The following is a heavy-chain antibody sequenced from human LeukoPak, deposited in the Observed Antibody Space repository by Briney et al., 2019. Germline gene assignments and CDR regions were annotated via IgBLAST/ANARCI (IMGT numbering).Heavy chain of an antibody. CDR2: INPNSGGT. D-gene: IGHD3-3*01. CDR1: GYTFTGYY. V-gene: IGHV1-2*02. CDR3: ARDQGLRFLEWLSGRAFDY. Sequence: ASVKVSCKASGYTFTGYYMHWVRQAPGQGLEWMGWINPNSGGTNYAQKFQGRVTMTRDTSISTAYMELSRLRSDDTAVYYCARDQGLRFLEWLSGRAFDYWGQGTLVTVSS. J-gene: IGHJ4*02.